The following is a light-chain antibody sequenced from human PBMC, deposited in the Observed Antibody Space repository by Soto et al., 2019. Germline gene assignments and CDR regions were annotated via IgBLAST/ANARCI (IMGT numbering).Light chain of an antibody. CDR3: QHYISFPWT. Sequence: DIQMTQSPSTLRASVGDRLTMPCRASQTISDFLAWYQHKPGEAPKLLIAEASRLESGVPSRFSGGGSGTEFTLTISRLQPDDVATYYCQHYISFPWTFGQGTKVDIK. J-gene: IGKJ1*01. CDR2: EAS. CDR1: QTISDF. V-gene: IGKV1-5*01.